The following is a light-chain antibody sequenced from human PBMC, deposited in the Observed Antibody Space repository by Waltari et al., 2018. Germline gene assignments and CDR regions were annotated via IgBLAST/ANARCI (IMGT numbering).Light chain of an antibody. CDR2: AAS. CDR3: QQSDRMPYT. CDR1: QSIRIY. Sequence: DIQMTQSPSSLSASVGDRVTITCRTSQSIRIYLNWYQQKPGKAPKLLIYAASTLQSGVPSRFGGSGSVTDFTLTISRLQPEDSATYYCQQSDRMPYTFGQGTNLEIK. J-gene: IGKJ2*01. V-gene: IGKV1-39*01.